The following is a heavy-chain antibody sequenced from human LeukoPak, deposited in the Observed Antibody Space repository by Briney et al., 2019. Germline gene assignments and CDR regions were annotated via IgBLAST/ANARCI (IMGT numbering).Heavy chain of an antibody. CDR3: ARESNFGYYDFWSGGMVIPSDFDY. J-gene: IGHJ4*02. Sequence: PGGSLSLSCAASGFPFRSYWMHWVRQAPGKGLVWVSRIHSDGSSTSYADSVNGRFTISRDNAKNTLYLQMNSLRAEDTAVYYCARESNFGYYDFWSGGMVIPSDFDYWGQGTLVTVSS. V-gene: IGHV3-74*01. CDR2: IHSDGSST. D-gene: IGHD3-3*01. CDR1: GFPFRSYW.